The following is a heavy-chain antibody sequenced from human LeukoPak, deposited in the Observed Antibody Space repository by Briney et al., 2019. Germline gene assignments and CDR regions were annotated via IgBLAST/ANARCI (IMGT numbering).Heavy chain of an antibody. CDR3: ARDLQLLH. CDR2: ISAYNGNT. D-gene: IGHD5-24*01. J-gene: IGHJ4*02. CDR1: VYTFTSYG. Sequence: ASVKVSCKASVYTFTSYGMSWVRQAPGQGLEWMGWISAYNGNTNYAQKLQGRVTMTTDTSTSTAYMELRSLRSEDAAVYYCARDLQLLHWGQGTLVTVSS. V-gene: IGHV1-18*01.